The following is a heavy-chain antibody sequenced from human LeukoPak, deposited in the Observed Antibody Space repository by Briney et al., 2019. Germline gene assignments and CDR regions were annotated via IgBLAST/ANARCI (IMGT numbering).Heavy chain of an antibody. CDR2: IYTSGST. Sequence: SETLSLTCTVSGGSISSYYWSWIRQPAGKGLEWIGRIYTSGSTNYNPSLKSRVTMSVDTSKNQFSLKLSSVTAADTAVYYCARDKYYYDSSGYYYFDYWGQGTLVTVSS. D-gene: IGHD3-22*01. J-gene: IGHJ4*02. V-gene: IGHV4-4*07. CDR3: ARDKYYYDSSGYYYFDY. CDR1: GGSISSYY.